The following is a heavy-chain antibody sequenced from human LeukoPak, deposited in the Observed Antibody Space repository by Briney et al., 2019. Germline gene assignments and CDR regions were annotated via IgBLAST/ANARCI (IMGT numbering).Heavy chain of an antibody. CDR2: IYYSGST. D-gene: IGHD2-2*01. Sequence: SQTLSLTCTVSGGSISSGGYYWSWIRQHPGKGLEWIGYIYYSGSTYYNPSLKSRVTVSVDTSKNQFSLKLSSVTAADTAVYYCARARNQLLFRWFDPWGQGTLVTVSS. CDR3: ARARNQLLFRWFDP. V-gene: IGHV4-31*03. CDR1: GGSISSGGYY. J-gene: IGHJ5*02.